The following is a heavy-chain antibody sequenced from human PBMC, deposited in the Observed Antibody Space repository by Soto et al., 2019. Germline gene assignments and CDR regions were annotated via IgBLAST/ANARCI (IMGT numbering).Heavy chain of an antibody. J-gene: IGHJ4*02. D-gene: IGHD3-10*01. CDR2: IIPVFGTT. Sequence: QVQLVQSGAELKKPGSSVKVSCKASGDTFSGYPINWVRQAPGEGLEWMGRIIPVFGTTNDAQRFEGRVTFTADESTNTAYMELRGLLSDDTAVYYCARYGGFGELKYWGPGTLVTVSS. CDR1: GDTFSGYP. CDR3: ARYGGFGELKY. V-gene: IGHV1-69*18.